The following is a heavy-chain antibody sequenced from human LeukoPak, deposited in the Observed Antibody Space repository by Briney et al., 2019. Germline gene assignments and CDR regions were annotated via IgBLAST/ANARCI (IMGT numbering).Heavy chain of an antibody. CDR3: ARGSFKPYCSGGSCYPYFDY. J-gene: IGHJ4*02. Sequence: SETLSLTCAVSGGSFSGYYWSWIRQPPGKGLEWIGEINHSGSTNYNPSLKSRVTISVDTSKNQFSLKLSSVTAADTAVYYCARGSFKPYCSGGSCYPYFDYWGQGTLVTVSS. V-gene: IGHV4-34*01. CDR1: GGSFSGYY. CDR2: INHSGST. D-gene: IGHD2-15*01.